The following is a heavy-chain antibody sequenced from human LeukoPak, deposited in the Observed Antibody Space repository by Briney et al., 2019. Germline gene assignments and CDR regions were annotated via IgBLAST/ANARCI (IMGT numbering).Heavy chain of an antibody. CDR2: IKEDGSEK. CDR3: ASGVLPHDY. CDR1: GFSFSNHW. V-gene: IGHV3-7*01. J-gene: IGHJ4*02. Sequence: GGSLRLSCAVSGFSFSNHWMNWVRQAPGKGLEWVANIKEDGSEKYYGEFVKGRFTISRDNAKNSLYLQTSSLRAEDTAVYYCASGVLPHDYWGQGTLVTVSS. D-gene: IGHD5/OR15-5a*01.